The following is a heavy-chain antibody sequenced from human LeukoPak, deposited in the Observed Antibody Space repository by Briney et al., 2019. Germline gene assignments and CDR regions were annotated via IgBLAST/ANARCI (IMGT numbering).Heavy chain of an antibody. D-gene: IGHD2-15*01. V-gene: IGHV4-30-2*01. CDR1: GGSISSGGYS. CDR2: IYHSGST. J-gene: IGHJ6*02. Sequence: PSQTLSLTCAVSGGSISSGGYSWSWIRQPPGKGLEWIGYIYHSGSTYYNPSLKSRVTISVDRPKNQFSLKLSSVTAADTAVYYCARAVVVTYYYGMDVWGQGATVTVSS. CDR3: ARAVVVTYYYGMDV.